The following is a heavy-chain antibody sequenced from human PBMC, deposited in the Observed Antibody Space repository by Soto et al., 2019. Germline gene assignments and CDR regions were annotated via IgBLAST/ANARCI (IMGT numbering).Heavy chain of an antibody. CDR1: GGSISSSSYY. CDR3: ARSFMGYCSGGSCSKYYFDY. D-gene: IGHD2-15*01. V-gene: IGHV4-39*01. J-gene: IGHJ4*02. CDR2: IYYSGST. Sequence: QLQLQESGPGLVKPSETLSLTCTVSGGSISSSSYYWGWIRQPPGKGLEWIGSIYYSGSTYYNPSLKSRVTISVDTSKNQFSLKLSSVTAADTAVYYCARSFMGYCSGGSCSKYYFDYWGQGTLVTVSS.